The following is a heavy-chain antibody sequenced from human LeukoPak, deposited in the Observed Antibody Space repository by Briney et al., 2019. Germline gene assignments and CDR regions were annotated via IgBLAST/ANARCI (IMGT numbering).Heavy chain of an antibody. CDR3: ATPYCSGISCLDAFNI. CDR2: KYYSGSA. D-gene: IGHD2-2*01. Sequence: PSETLSLTCNVSGVSISDGRYYWAWIRQLPGKGLEWIGYKYYSGSAKYNPSLKSRLTISVDTPNNQFSLQLRSMTAADTAMYYCATPYCSGISCLDAFNIWGQGRMVTVSS. V-gene: IGHV4-31*03. J-gene: IGHJ3*02. CDR1: GVSISDGRYY.